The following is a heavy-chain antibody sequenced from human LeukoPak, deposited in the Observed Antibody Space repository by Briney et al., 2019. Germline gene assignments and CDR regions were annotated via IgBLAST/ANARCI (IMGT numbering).Heavy chain of an antibody. CDR3: ARSNIATRRGDNWFDH. Sequence: GASVNVSCTASGYTLTDYYMHWVRQAPGQGLEWMGWIGPNSGGTNYAQNFQGRVTMTRDTSVSTAYMELSSLRSDDTAVYYCARSNIATRRGDNWFDHWGQGTLVTVSS. CDR1: GYTLTDYY. V-gene: IGHV1-2*02. J-gene: IGHJ5*02. D-gene: IGHD6-6*01. CDR2: IGPNSGGT.